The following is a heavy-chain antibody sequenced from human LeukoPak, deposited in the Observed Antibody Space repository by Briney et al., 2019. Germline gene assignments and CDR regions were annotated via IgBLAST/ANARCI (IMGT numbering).Heavy chain of an antibody. V-gene: IGHV1-46*01. D-gene: IGHD5-24*01. CDR1: GYTFTSYY. J-gene: IGHJ3*02. Sequence: SVKVSCKASGYTFTSYYMHWVRQAPGQGLEWMGIINPSGGSTSYAQKFQGRVTMTRDMSTSTVYMELSGLRSEDTALYYCARIRDGYNDAYDIWGQGTMVTVSS. CDR2: INPSGGST. CDR3: ARIRDGYNDAYDI.